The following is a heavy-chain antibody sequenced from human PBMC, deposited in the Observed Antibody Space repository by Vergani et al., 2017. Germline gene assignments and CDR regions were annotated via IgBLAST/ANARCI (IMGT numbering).Heavy chain of an antibody. D-gene: IGHD3-22*01. J-gene: IGHJ5*02. CDR2: IIPIFGTT. CDR3: ASSYYDSSGYYYKP. CDR1: GGTFSSNS. V-gene: IGHV1-69*13. Sequence: QGQLAQSGAEVKKPGSSVKVSCKASGGTFSSNSISWVRQAPGQGLEWMGRIIPIFGTTSYAQKFQGRVTILADESTSTAYMELSSLRSEDTAVYYCASSYYDSSGYYYKPWGQGTLVTVSS.